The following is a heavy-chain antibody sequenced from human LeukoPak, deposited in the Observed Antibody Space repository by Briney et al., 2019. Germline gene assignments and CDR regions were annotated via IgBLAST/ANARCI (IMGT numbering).Heavy chain of an antibody. V-gene: IGHV3-53*01. J-gene: IGHJ4*02. CDR1: GFTVSSNY. Sequence: PGGSLRLFCAASGFTVSSNYLSWVRQPAGKGLEGVSVLYSGGTTFYADSVKGRFTISRDTSKNTLYLQMNDLRADDTAVYYCTKLKGWYGEGFFDYWGQGTLVTVSS. CDR3: TKLKGWYGEGFFDY. CDR2: LYSGGTT. D-gene: IGHD6-19*01.